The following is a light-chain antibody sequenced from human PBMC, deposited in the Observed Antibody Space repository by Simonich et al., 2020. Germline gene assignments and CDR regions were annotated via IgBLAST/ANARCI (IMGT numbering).Light chain of an antibody. CDR3: CSYAGSYTV. J-gene: IGLJ3*02. CDR2: DVR. Sequence: QSALTQPRSVSGSPGQSVTISCTGTSSDVGGYNYVSWYQQHPGKAPKLMIYDVRTRPSGVPDRFSGAKSGNTASLTISGLQAEDEADYYCCSYAGSYTVFGGGTKLTVL. CDR1: SSDVGGYNY. V-gene: IGLV2-11*01.